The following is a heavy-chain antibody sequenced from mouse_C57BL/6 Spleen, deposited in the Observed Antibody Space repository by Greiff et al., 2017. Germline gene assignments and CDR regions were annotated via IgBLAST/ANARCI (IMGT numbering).Heavy chain of an antibody. CDR1: GYAFSSSW. CDR3: ARENITTVVGAMDY. D-gene: IGHD1-1*01. CDR2: IYPGDGDT. J-gene: IGHJ4*01. Sequence: QVQLKQSGPELVKPGASVKISCKASGYAFSSSWMNWVKQRPGKGLEWIGRIYPGDGDTNYNGKFKGKATLTADKSSSTAYMQLSSLTSEDSAVYFCARENITTVVGAMDYWGQGTSVTVSS. V-gene: IGHV1-82*01.